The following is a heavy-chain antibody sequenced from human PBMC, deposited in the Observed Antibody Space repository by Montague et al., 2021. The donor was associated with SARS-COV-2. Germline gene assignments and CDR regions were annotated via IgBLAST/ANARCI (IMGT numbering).Heavy chain of an antibody. Sequence: TLSLTCTVSGVSISSGTYYWSWIRQPAGKGLEWIGRVYTSGSTNYNPSLESRVTISVDTSKNQFSLKLSSVTAADTAVYYCTREGYQVLWSDYYYYGMDVWGQGTTVTVSS. CDR2: VYTSGST. CDR1: GVSISSGTYY. CDR3: TREGYQVLWSDYYYYGMDV. J-gene: IGHJ6*02. D-gene: IGHD2-2*01. V-gene: IGHV4-61*02.